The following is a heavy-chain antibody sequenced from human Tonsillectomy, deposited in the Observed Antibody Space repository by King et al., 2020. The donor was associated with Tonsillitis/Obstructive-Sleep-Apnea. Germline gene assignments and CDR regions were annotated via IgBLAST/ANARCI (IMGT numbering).Heavy chain of an antibody. CDR1: GGSISSSSYY. V-gene: IGHV4-39*01. J-gene: IGHJ6*03. CDR2: IYYSGST. CDR3: ARQQYYYYHMDV. Sequence: QLQESGPGLVKPSETLSLTCTVSGGSISSSSYYWGWIRQPPGKGLEWIGSIYYSGSTYYNPSLKSRVTISVDTSKNQFSLKLSSVTAADTAVYYCARQQYYYYHMDVWGKGTTVTVSS.